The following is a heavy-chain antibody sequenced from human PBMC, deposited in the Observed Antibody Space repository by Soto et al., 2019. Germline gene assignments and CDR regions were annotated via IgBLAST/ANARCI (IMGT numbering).Heavy chain of an antibody. Sequence: GGSLRLSCAASGFTFSSYGMHWVRQAPGKGLEWVAVIWYDGSNKYYADSVKGRFTISRDNSKNTLYLQMNSLRAEDTAVYYCARGSRGWKRYYFDYWGQGTLVTVSS. CDR1: GFTFSSYG. CDR3: ARGSRGWKRYYFDY. D-gene: IGHD1-1*01. V-gene: IGHV3-33*01. J-gene: IGHJ4*02. CDR2: IWYDGSNK.